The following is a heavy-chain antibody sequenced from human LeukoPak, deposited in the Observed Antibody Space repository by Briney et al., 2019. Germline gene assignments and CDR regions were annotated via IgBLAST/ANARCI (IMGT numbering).Heavy chain of an antibody. Sequence: PSETLSLTCTVSGGSISSSSYYWGWIRQPPGKGLEWIGSIYYSGSTYYNPSLKSRVTISVDTSKNQFSLKLSSVTAADTAVYCARAGLRGVMINWFDPWGQGTLVTVSS. J-gene: IGHJ5*02. CDR3: ARAGLRGVMINWFDP. CDR1: GGSISSSSYY. CDR2: IYYSGST. V-gene: IGHV4-39*07. D-gene: IGHD3-10*01.